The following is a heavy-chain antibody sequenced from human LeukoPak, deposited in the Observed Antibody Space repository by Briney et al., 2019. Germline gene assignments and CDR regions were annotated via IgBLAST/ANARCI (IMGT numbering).Heavy chain of an antibody. J-gene: IGHJ4*02. Sequence: GRSLRLSCAASGFTFSNHAMSWVRQAPGKGLQWVSVIRGGGRTTEYADSVKGRFTASRDNSVNTLALQMDSMRVEDAAIYYCAKNVVFTRYFVSWGQGTLVTVSS. CDR2: IRGGGRTT. V-gene: IGHV3-23*01. CDR3: AKNVVFTRYFVS. D-gene: IGHD2-21*01. CDR1: GFTFSNHA.